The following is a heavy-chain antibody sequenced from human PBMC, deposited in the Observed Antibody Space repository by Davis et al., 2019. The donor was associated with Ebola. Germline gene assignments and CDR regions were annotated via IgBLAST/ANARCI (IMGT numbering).Heavy chain of an antibody. Sequence: GESLKISCSVSGFTFSSYTMNWVRQAPGKGLEWVASILSDSSSPYYSDSVKGRFTISRDNAKSSLYLQLDGLRVEDTATYFCARKFRPWDQGTLVTVSS. CDR1: GFTFSSYT. J-gene: IGHJ5*02. CDR2: ILSDSSSP. CDR3: ARKFRP. V-gene: IGHV3-21*01.